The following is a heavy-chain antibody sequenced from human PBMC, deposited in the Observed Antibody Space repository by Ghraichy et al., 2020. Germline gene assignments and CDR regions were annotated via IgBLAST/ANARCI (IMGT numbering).Heavy chain of an antibody. CDR1: GGSFSNYY. D-gene: IGHD6-6*01. CDR2: INHIGNT. V-gene: IGHV4-34*01. CDR3: AREGQLVRLHYFDY. Sequence: SETLSLTCAVYGGSFSNYYWSWIRQPPGEGLEWIGYINHIGNTNYNPSLNSRATISVDTSKNQFSLNLNSVTAADTAVYYCAREGQLVRLHYFDYWGQGTRVTVSS. J-gene: IGHJ4*02.